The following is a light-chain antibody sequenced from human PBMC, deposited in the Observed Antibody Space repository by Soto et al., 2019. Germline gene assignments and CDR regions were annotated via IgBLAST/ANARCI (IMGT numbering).Light chain of an antibody. V-gene: IGKV3-15*01. Sequence: EIEMTQSPATLSVSPGEGATLSCRASQSVSSYLAWYQQKPGQAPRLLIYGASTRAAGIPARFSGSGSGTEFTLTISSLQSEDFAAYYCQQYNDWSSISFGQGTRLEIK. J-gene: IGKJ5*01. CDR2: GAS. CDR3: QQYNDWSSIS. CDR1: QSVSSY.